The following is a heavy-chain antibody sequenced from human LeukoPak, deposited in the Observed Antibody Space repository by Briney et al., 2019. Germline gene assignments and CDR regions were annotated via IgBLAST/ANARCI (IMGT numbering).Heavy chain of an antibody. D-gene: IGHD5-12*01. CDR3: ARVGYSGNDPKLDY. J-gene: IGHJ4*02. CDR1: GFAFNSYN. CDR2: ISSSSSII. Sequence: GGSLRLSCAASGFAFNSYNMNWVRQAPGKGLEWVSYISSSSSIIYYADSVKGRFTISRDNAKNSLYLQMNSLRAEDTAVYYCARVGYSGNDPKLDYWGQGTLVTVSP. V-gene: IGHV3-48*04.